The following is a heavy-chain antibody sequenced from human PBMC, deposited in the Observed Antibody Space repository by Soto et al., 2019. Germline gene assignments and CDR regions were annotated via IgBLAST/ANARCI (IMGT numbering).Heavy chain of an antibody. CDR2: RIPIVGTA. V-gene: IGHV1-69*12. J-gene: IGHJ5*02. CDR3: ARPTRYYYDSSGQSAWFDP. D-gene: IGHD3-22*01. Sequence: QVQLVQSGAEVKKPGSSVKVSCKASGGTFSSYAISWVRQAPGQGLEWMGGRIPIVGTANYAQKFQGRVTISADESTSTAYMALSSLRYEDTAVYYCARPTRYYYDSSGQSAWFDPWGQGTLVTVSS. CDR1: GGTFSSYA.